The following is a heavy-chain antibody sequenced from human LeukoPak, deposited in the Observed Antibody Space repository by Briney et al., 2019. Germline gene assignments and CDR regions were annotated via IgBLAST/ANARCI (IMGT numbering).Heavy chain of an antibody. D-gene: IGHD6-13*01. CDR1: GFTFSSYA. V-gene: IGHV3-23*01. CDR2: ISGSGGNT. CDR3: AKCMAEPGTCYFDN. Sequence: GGSLRLSCAASGFTFSSYAMTWVRQAPGKGLEWVSGISGSGGNTYYANSVKGRFTISRDNSKNTLYLQMNNLGAEDTALYYCAKCMAEPGTCYFDNWGRGTLVTVSS. J-gene: IGHJ4*03.